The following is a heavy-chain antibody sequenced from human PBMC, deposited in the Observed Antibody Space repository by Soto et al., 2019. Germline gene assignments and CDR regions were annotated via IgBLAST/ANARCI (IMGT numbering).Heavy chain of an antibody. Sequence: GGSLRLSCSASGFTFSSYGMHWVRQAPGKGLEWVAVISYDGSNKYYADSVKGRFTITRDNSKNTLYLQMNSLRAEDTAVYYCAKDNPYDSSGYSALGYWGQGTLVTV. D-gene: IGHD3-22*01. V-gene: IGHV3-30*18. CDR1: GFTFSSYG. CDR2: ISYDGSNK. J-gene: IGHJ4*02. CDR3: AKDNPYDSSGYSALGY.